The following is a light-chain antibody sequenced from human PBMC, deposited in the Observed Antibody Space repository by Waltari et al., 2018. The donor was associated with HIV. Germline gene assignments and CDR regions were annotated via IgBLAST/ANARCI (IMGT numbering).Light chain of an antibody. V-gene: IGLV3-21*04. CDR2: DDS. CDR3: QVWDSSGDHPL. Sequence: SYVLTQPPSVSVAPGKTARITCGGNNIARKSGHWYQHKPGQAPVLVISDDSDRPSGIPERFSGSNSGNTATLTISRVEAGDEADYYCQVWDSSGDHPLFGGGTKLTVL. J-gene: IGLJ2*01. CDR1: NIARKS.